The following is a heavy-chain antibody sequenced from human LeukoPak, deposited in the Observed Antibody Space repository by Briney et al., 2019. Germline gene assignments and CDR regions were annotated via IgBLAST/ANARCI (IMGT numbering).Heavy chain of an antibody. D-gene: IGHD4-23*01. CDR2: IYYSGST. CDR1: GGSISSYY. CDR3: ARGGSRLAVVKPALFAFDI. V-gene: IGHV4-59*12. J-gene: IGHJ3*02. Sequence: SETLSLTCTVSGGSISSYYWSWIRQPPGKGLEWIGYIYYSGSTNYNPSLKSRVTISVDTSKNQFSLKLSSVTAADTAVYYCARGGSRLAVVKPALFAFDIWDQGTMVTVSS.